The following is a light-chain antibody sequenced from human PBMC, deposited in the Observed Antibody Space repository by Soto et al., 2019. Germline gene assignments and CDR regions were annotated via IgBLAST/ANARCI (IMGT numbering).Light chain of an antibody. J-gene: IGKJ5*01. CDR2: DAS. V-gene: IGKV3-11*01. Sequence: IVMTQSPAPLSLSPGERTTLSCRASQSVSSYLAWYQQKPGQAPRLLIYDASNRATGIPARFSGSGSGTDFTLTISSLEPEDFAVYYCQQRSNWPITFGQRTRLEI. CDR1: QSVSSY. CDR3: QQRSNWPIT.